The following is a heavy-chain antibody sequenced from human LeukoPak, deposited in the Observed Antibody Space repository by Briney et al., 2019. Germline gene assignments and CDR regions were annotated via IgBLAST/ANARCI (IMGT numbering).Heavy chain of an antibody. CDR1: GFTFSESW. J-gene: IGHJ4*02. CDR3: AKGKRYPDY. V-gene: IGHV3-7*03. Sequence: GSLRLPCVVSGFTFSESWMSWVRQAPGKGLGWVASLNLDGSDKYYVDSVKGRFTISRDNAKNSLYLQMDSLRVEDTAVYYCAKGKRYPDYWGQGTLVTVSS. D-gene: IGHD1-1*01. CDR2: LNLDGSDK.